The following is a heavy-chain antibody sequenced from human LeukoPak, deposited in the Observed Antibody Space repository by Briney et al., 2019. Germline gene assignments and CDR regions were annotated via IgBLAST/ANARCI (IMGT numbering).Heavy chain of an antibody. J-gene: IGHJ6*02. Sequence: PGWSLRLSCATSGFTFSNCGMSWVRQAPGKGLQWLSVIGGDGTTYYADSVKGRFTVSRDNSENTLYLQMNSLRAEDTAVYYCAKGPYGLGIYYGMDVWGQGTTVTV. D-gene: IGHD3-10*01. CDR3: AKGPYGLGIYYGMDV. CDR1: GFTFSNCG. CDR2: IGGDGTT. V-gene: IGHV3-23*01.